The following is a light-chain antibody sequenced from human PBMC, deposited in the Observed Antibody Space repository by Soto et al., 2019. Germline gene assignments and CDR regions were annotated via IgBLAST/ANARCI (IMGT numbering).Light chain of an antibody. CDR3: QQANSFPIT. V-gene: IGKV1D-12*01. Sequence: EIQMAQASSSVSDSVRHRVTVFCPASQGISSWLAWYQQKPGKAPKLLIYAASSLQSGVPSRFSGSGSGTDFTLTISSLQPEDFATYYCQQANSFPITFGQGTRLAI. CDR2: AAS. CDR1: QGISSW. J-gene: IGKJ5*01.